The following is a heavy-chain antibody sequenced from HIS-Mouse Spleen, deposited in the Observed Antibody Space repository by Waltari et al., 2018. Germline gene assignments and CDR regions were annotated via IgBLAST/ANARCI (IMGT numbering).Heavy chain of an antibody. Sequence: QLQLQESGQGLVKPSETLSLTCTVSGCSISSSSYYWGWIRQPPGKGLEWIGSIYYSGSTYYNPSLKSRVTISVDTSKNQFSLKLSSVTAADTAVYYCAREIPYSSSWYDWYFDLWGRGTLVTVSS. V-gene: IGHV4-39*07. CDR1: GCSISSSSYY. CDR3: AREIPYSSSWYDWYFDL. CDR2: IYYSGST. J-gene: IGHJ2*01. D-gene: IGHD6-13*01.